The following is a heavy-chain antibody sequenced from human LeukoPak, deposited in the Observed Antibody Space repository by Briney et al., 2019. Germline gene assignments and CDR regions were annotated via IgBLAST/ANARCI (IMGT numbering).Heavy chain of an antibody. Sequence: GESLQISCQGSGYSFTSYWIGWVRQLPGKGLEWMGIIYPGDSDTRYSPSFQGQVTISADKSISTAYLQWSSLKASDTAMYYCARSIGHSGSFWFDYWGQGTLVTVSS. V-gene: IGHV5-51*01. CDR3: ARSIGHSGSFWFDY. J-gene: IGHJ4*02. CDR1: GYSFTSYW. CDR2: IYPGDSDT. D-gene: IGHD1-26*01.